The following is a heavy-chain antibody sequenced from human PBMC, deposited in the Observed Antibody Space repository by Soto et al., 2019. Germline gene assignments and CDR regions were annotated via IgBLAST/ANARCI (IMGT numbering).Heavy chain of an antibody. D-gene: IGHD6-13*01. V-gene: IGHV3-48*02. J-gene: IGHJ6*02. CDR3: ARETGIASSGYYYYGMDA. CDR1: GFTFSSYS. Sequence: GGSLRLSCAASGFTFSSYSMNWVRQAPGKGLEWVSYISSSSSTIHDTDSVKGRFTISRDNAKNLLYLQMNSLRDEDTAVYYCARETGIASSGYYYYGMDAWGQGTTVTVSS. CDR2: ISSSSSTI.